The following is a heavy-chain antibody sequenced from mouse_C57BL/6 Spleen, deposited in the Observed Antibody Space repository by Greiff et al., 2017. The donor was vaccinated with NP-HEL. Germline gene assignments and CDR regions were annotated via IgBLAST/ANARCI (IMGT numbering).Heavy chain of an antibody. CDR3: ASLLREAWFAY. CDR1: GYTFTSYW. J-gene: IGHJ3*01. V-gene: IGHV1-50*01. CDR2: IDPSDSYT. Sequence: VQLQQPGAELVKPGASVKLSCKASGYTFTSYWMQWVKQRPGQGLEWIGEIDPSDSYTNYNQKFKGKATLTVDTSSSTAYMQLSSLTSEDSAVYYCASLLREAWFAYWGQGTLVTVSA. D-gene: IGHD1-2*01.